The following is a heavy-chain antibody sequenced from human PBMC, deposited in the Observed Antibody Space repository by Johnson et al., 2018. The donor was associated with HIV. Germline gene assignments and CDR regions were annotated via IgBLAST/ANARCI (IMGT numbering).Heavy chain of an antibody. Sequence: VQLVESGGGLVQPGGSLRLSCGASGFIFSNYAMSWVRQAPGKGLEWVANIKEDGSEKYYVDSVKGRFTISRDNSKNTLYLQMGSLRAEDMAVYYCARGGLEMATITDAFDIWGQGTMVTVSS. CDR2: IKEDGSEK. D-gene: IGHD5-24*01. CDR1: GFIFSNYA. V-gene: IGHV3-7*01. J-gene: IGHJ3*02. CDR3: ARGGLEMATITDAFDI.